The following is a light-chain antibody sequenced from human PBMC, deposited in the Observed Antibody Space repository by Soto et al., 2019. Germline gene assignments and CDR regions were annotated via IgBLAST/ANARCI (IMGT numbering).Light chain of an antibody. CDR3: QQSYSTPGVT. CDR1: QSISSY. V-gene: IGKV1-39*01. CDR2: AAS. J-gene: IGKJ2*01. Sequence: DVQMPQSPSSLSASVGDRVTITCRARQSISSYLNWYQQKPGKAHKLLIYAASSLQSGVTSRFSGSGSGTDFTLTISSLQPEDFATYDCQQSYSTPGVTFGQGTELEFK.